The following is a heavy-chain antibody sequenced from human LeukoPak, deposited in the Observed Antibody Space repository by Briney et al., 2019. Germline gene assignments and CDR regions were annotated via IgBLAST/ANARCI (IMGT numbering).Heavy chain of an antibody. D-gene: IGHD3-9*01. CDR2: ITPDNGNS. V-gene: IGHV1-18*01. CDR3: ARVPLRYFDWLLKSPLDY. J-gene: IGHJ4*02. Sequence: ASVKVSCKASGYTFSSYGITWVRQAPGQGLEWVGWITPDNGNSLYAQKLQGRVIMTTDTTTSTAYMELRSLRSDDTAVYYCARVPLRYFDWLLKSPLDYWGQGTLVTVSS. CDR1: GYTFSSYG.